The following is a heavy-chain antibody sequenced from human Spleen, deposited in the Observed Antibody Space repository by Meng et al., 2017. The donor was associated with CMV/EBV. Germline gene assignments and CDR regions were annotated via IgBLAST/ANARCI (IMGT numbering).Heavy chain of an antibody. CDR2: INHSGST. Sequence: SETLSLTCAVYGGSFSGYYWNWIRQPPGKGLEWIGEINHSGSTNYNPSLMSRVTLSTDTSKSQFSLNLTSVTAADTAVYYCARPGGVRSRLYSWFDAWGQGILVTVSS. D-gene: IGHD2-8*01. V-gene: IGHV4-34*01. CDR3: ARPGGVRSRLYSWFDA. J-gene: IGHJ5*02. CDR1: GGSFSGYY.